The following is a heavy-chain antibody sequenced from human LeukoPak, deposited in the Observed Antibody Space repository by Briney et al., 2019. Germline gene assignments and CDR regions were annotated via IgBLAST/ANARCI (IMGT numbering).Heavy chain of an antibody. V-gene: IGHV3-23*01. CDR3: AKREYNFWSGYFF. CDR2: INDSGGST. CDR1: GFTFSSYA. D-gene: IGHD3-3*01. Sequence: PGGSLRLSCAASGFTFSSYAMTWVRQAPGKGLEWASSINDSGGSTYYADSVKGRFTISRDNSKNTLYLQMNSLRAEDTAVYYCAKREYNFWSGYFFWGQGTLVTVSS. J-gene: IGHJ4*02.